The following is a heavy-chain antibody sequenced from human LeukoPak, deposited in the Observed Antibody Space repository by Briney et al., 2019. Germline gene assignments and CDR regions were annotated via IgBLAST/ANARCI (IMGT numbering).Heavy chain of an antibody. J-gene: IGHJ4*02. D-gene: IGHD4-17*01. CDR3: ARTRGGDYAHFDY. Sequence: PSETLSLACTVSGDSLSIYYWSWVRQPAGKGLEWIGRIYSSGSATYNPSLKNRVNMSVDTSKNQFSLNLTSVTAADTAVYYCARTRGGDYAHFDYWGQGTLVTVSS. V-gene: IGHV4-4*07. CDR1: GDSLSIYY. CDR2: IYSSGSA.